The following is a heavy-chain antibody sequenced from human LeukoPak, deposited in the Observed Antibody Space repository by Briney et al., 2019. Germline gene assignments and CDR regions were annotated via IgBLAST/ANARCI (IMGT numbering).Heavy chain of an antibody. V-gene: IGHV3-7*05. D-gene: IGHD4-11*01. CDR3: ARARSNYIIFDY. CDR2: IKQDGSEE. Sequence: GGSLRLSCAASGFTFSTYWMGWVRQAPGKGPEWVANIKQDGSEEYYVDSVEGRFSISRDNAKNSLYLQMNSLRAEDTAVYYCARARSNYIIFDYWGQGTLVTVSS. CDR1: GFTFSTYW. J-gene: IGHJ4*02.